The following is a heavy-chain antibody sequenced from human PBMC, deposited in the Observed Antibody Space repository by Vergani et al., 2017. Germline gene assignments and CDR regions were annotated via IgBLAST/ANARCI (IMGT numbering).Heavy chain of an antibody. CDR1: GGSISSGGYS. J-gene: IGHJ4*02. CDR3: ARAAPSSTPDYGSRSCHIG. D-gene: IGHD3-10*01. Sequence: QLQLQESGSGLVKPSQTLSLTCAVSGGSISSGGYSWSWIRQPPGKGLEWIGYIYHSGSTYYNPSLKSRVTISVDRSKNQFSLKLSSVTAADTAVYYCARAAPSSTPDYGSRSCHIGWGQGTLVTVSS. CDR2: IYHSGST. V-gene: IGHV4-30-2*01.